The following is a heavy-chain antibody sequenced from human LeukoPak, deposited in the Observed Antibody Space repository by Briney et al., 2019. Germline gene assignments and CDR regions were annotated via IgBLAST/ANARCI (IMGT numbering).Heavy chain of an antibody. CDR1: GFTFSSYW. D-gene: IGHD1-1*01. CDR2: ISSDESST. Sequence: GGSLRLSCAASGFTFSSYWMHWVRQAPEKGLVWASRISSDESSTLYADAVKGRFTISRDNAKNTVYLQMNSLRVEDTAVYFCARGTGSWFDPWGQGTLVTVSS. J-gene: IGHJ5*02. CDR3: ARGTGSWFDP. V-gene: IGHV3-74*01.